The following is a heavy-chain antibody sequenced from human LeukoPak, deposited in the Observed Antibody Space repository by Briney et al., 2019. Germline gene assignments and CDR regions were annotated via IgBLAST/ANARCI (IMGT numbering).Heavy chain of an antibody. Sequence: GGSLRLSCAASGFTFSSYAMHWVRQAPGKGLEWVAVISYDGSNKYYADSVKGRFTISRDNSKNTLYLQMNSLRAEDTAVYYCARDQTLYSYGSSVDYWGQGTLVTVSS. V-gene: IGHV3-30-3*01. CDR1: GFTFSSYA. D-gene: IGHD5-18*01. CDR2: ISYDGSNK. CDR3: ARDQTLYSYGSSVDY. J-gene: IGHJ4*02.